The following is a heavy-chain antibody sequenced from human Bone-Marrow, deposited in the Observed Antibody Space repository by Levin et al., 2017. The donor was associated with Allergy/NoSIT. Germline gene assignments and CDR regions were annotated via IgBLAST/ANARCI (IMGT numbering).Heavy chain of an antibody. D-gene: IGHD3/OR15-3a*01. CDR2: IYNSATT. CDR3: ARLGPPASYAFDI. V-gene: IGHV4-59*01. Sequence: SQTLSLTCTVSGGSISGYYWSWIRQPPGKELEWIAYIYNSATTNYSPSLKSRLSISVDTSRNQISLKLSSVTAADTAVYYCARLGPPASYAFDIWGQGTMVTVSS. J-gene: IGHJ3*02. CDR1: GGSISGYY.